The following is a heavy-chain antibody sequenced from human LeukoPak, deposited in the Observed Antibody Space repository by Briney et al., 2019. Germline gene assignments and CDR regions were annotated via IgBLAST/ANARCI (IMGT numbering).Heavy chain of an antibody. D-gene: IGHD6-6*01. Sequence: GESLKISCKGSGYSFTSYWIGWVRQMPGKGLEWMGIIYPGDSDTRYSPSFQGQVTISADKSISTAYLQWSSLKASDTAMYYCARLEYSSSSGLGYYYYGMDVRGQGTTVTVSS. CDR1: GYSFTSYW. V-gene: IGHV5-51*01. CDR2: IYPGDSDT. CDR3: ARLEYSSSSGLGYYYYGMDV. J-gene: IGHJ6*02.